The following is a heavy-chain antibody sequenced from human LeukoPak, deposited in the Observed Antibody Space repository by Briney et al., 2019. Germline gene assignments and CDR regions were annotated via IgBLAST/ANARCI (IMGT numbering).Heavy chain of an antibody. J-gene: IGHJ4*02. CDR2: ISAYNGYT. Sequence: VASVKVSCKASGYTFTSYGISWVRQAPGQGLEWMGWISAYNGYTNYAQKLQGRVTMTTDTSTSTAYMELRSLISDHTAVYYCARDTKRYSSSWQVPCYWGQGTLVTVSS. D-gene: IGHD6-13*01. CDR1: GYTFTSYG. CDR3: ARDTKRYSSSWQVPCY. V-gene: IGHV1-18*01.